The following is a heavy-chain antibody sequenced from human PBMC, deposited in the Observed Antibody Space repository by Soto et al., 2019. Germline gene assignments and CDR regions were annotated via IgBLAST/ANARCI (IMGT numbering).Heavy chain of an antibody. J-gene: IGHJ4*02. CDR1: GFTFSVDW. V-gene: IGHV3-7*04. CDR3: ARGPK. CDR2: INQDGNNK. Sequence: GGSLRLSCAASGFTFSVDWMSWVRQAPGKGLEWVASINQDGNNKYYVDSVKGRFTISRDNGKNSLSLQMNSLRDEDTAVYYCARGPKWGQGTLVTVSS.